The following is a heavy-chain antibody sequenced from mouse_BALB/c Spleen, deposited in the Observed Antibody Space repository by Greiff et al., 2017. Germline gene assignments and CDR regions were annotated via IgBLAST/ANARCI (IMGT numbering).Heavy chain of an antibody. CDR3: APLTDYAMDY. Sequence: EVQLQQSGAELVKPGASVKLSCTASGFNIKDTYMHWVKQRPEQGLEWIGRIDPANGNTKYDPKFQGKATITADTSSNTAYLQLSSLTSEDTAVYYCAPLTDYAMDYWGQGTSVTVSS. CDR2: IDPANGNT. V-gene: IGHV14-3*02. CDR1: GFNIKDTY. J-gene: IGHJ4*01.